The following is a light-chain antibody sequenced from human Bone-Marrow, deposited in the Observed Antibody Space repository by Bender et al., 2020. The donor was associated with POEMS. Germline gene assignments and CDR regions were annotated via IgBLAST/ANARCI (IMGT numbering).Light chain of an antibody. CDR3: CSYAGSSIWV. Sequence: QSALTQPRSVSGSPGQSVTISCTGTSTDVVGYNYVTWYQQHPGKAPKLIIYNVSQRPSGVPDRFSGSKSGKTASLTISGLQAEDEADFYCCSYAGSSIWVFGGGTKLTVL. CDR1: STDVVGYNY. CDR2: NVS. J-gene: IGLJ3*02. V-gene: IGLV2-11*01.